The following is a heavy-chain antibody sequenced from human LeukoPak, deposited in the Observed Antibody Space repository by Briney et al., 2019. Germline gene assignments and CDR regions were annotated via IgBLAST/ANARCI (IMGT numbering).Heavy chain of an antibody. Sequence: SETLSLTCTVSGGSISSSSYYWGWIRQPPGKGLEWIGSIYYSGSTYYNPSLKSRVTISVDTSKNQFSLKLSSVTAADAAVYYCARRDGYCSSTSCSDYWGQGTLVTVSS. CDR3: ARRDGYCSSTSCSDY. CDR2: IYYSGST. V-gene: IGHV4-39*01. D-gene: IGHD2-2*03. CDR1: GGSISSSSYY. J-gene: IGHJ4*02.